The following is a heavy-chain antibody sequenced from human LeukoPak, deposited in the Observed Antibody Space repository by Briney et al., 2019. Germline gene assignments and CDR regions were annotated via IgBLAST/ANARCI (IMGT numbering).Heavy chain of an antibody. D-gene: IGHD3-16*02. V-gene: IGHV3-7*01. J-gene: IGHJ4*02. CDR2: IKQDGSEK. Sequence: PGGSLRLSCAASGFTFSSYWMSWVRQAPGKGLEWVASIKQDGSEKYYVDSVKGRFTISRDNSKNSLYLQMSSLRAEDTAVYICARGSANRYHLYIGFWGQGTLVTVSS. CDR1: GFTFSSYW. CDR3: ARGSANRYHLYIGF.